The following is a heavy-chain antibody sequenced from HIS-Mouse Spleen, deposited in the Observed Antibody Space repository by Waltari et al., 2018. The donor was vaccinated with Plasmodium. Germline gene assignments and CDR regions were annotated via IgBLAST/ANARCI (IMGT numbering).Heavy chain of an antibody. D-gene: IGHD1-26*01. CDR2: IYYSGST. V-gene: IGHV4-39*07. CDR3: ARDSGGSYYDGWYYYGMDV. CDR1: GGSISSSSYY. Sequence: QLQLQESGPGLVKPSETLSLTCTVSGGSISSSSYYWGWIRQPPGKGLEGIGSIYYSGSTYYNPSLKSRVTISVDTSKNQFSLKRSSVTAADTAVYYCARDSGGSYYDGWYYYGMDVWGQGTTVTVSS. J-gene: IGHJ6*02.